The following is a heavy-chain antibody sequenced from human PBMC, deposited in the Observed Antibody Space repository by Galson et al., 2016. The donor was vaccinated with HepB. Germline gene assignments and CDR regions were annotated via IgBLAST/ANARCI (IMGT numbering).Heavy chain of an antibody. J-gene: IGHJ6*03. V-gene: IGHV4-30-4*01. D-gene: IGHD1-7*01. CDR3: ARTLVNWNYGLGGVDYYYSYMDV. Sequence: TLSLTCTVSGGSISSGHYYWSWIRQPPGKGLEWIGYIYYSGSTYYNPSLKSRVTISLDTSKNQFSLKLSSVTAADTAVYYCARTLVNWNYGLGGVDYYYSYMDVWGKGTTVTVSS. CDR1: GGSISSGHYY. CDR2: IYYSGST.